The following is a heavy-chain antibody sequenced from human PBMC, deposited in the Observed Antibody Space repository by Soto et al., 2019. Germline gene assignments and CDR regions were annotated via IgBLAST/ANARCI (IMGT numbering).Heavy chain of an antibody. CDR3: ARTRGYDDFWSGYRSMHYYYYYGMDV. CDR1: GGSISSSSYY. CDR2: IYYSGST. V-gene: IGHV4-39*01. Sequence: SETLSLTCTVSGGSISSSSYYWGWIRQPPRKGLEWIGSIYYSGSTYYNPSLKSRVTISVDTSKNQFSLKLSSVTAADTAVYYCARTRGYDDFWSGYRSMHYYYYYGMDVWGQGTTVTVSS. D-gene: IGHD3-3*01. J-gene: IGHJ6*02.